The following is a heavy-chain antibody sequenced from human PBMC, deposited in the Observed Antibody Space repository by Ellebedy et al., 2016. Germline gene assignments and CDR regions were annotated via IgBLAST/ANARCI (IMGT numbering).Heavy chain of an antibody. CDR2: INPSGGST. CDR1: GYTFTSYY. D-gene: IGHD3-22*01. CDR3: GRMVYYDSSGYLSDY. Sequence: ASVKVSCKASGYTFTSYYMHWVRQAPGQGLEWMGIINPSGGSTSYAQKFQGRVTMTTDTSTSTAYMELRSLRSDDTAVYYCGRMVYYDSSGYLSDYWGQGTLVTVSS. V-gene: IGHV1-46*01. J-gene: IGHJ4*02.